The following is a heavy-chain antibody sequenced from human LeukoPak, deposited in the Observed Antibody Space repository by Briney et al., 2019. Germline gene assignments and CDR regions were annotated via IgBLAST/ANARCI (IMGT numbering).Heavy chain of an antibody. CDR2: ISYDGSNK. CDR3: AKGWRMSDP. J-gene: IGHJ5*02. Sequence: PGRSLRLSCAASGFIFSNYGMHWVRQAPSKGLEWVAVISYDGSNKYYADSVKGRFTISRDNSKNTLYLQMNSLRAEDTAVYYCAKGWRMSDPWGQGTLVTVSS. D-gene: IGHD1-1*01. V-gene: IGHV3-30*18. CDR1: GFIFSNYG.